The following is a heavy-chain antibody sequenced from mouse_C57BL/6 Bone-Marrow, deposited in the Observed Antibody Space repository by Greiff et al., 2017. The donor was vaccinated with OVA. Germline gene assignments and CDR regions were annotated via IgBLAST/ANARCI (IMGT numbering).Heavy chain of an antibody. D-gene: IGHD1-1*01. J-gene: IGHJ4*01. Sequence: EVKLQQSGAELVKPGASVKLSCTASGFNIKDYYMHWVKQRTEQGLEWIGRIDPEDGETKYAPKFQGKATLTADTSSNTAYLQLSSLTSEDTAVYYCAFYYYGSSYEDAKYYQGQATSVTVSS. CDR1: GFNIKDYY. CDR2: IDPEDGET. CDR3: AFYYYGSSYEDAKYY. V-gene: IGHV14-2*01.